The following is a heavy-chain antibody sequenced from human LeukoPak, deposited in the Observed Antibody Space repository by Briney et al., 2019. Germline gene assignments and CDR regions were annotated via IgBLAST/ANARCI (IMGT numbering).Heavy chain of an antibody. Sequence: SETLSLTCTVSGGSINSDEYWWSWVRQPPGKGLEWIGEIYHTGSTNYNPSLKSRVTISIDKSKNQFSLNLSSVTAADTAVYYCVRCGSYCLDYWGQGTLVTVSS. CDR2: IYHTGST. CDR1: GGSINSDEYW. J-gene: IGHJ4*02. V-gene: IGHV4-4*02. D-gene: IGHD1-26*01. CDR3: VRCGSYCLDY.